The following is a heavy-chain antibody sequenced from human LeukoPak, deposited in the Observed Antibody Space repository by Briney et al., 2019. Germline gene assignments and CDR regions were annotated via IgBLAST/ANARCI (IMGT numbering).Heavy chain of an antibody. CDR2: IKPDGSDK. V-gene: IGHV3-7*05. D-gene: IGHD3-10*01. J-gene: IGHJ4*02. CDR1: AFTFSPYW. Sequence: GGSLRLSCATSAFTFSPYWMSWARQAPGKGLEWVANIKPDGSDKNYVDSVKGRFTISRDNARNSLSLQMDSLSAEDTAVYYCARDGAFAYWGQGTLVTVSS. CDR3: ARDGAFAY.